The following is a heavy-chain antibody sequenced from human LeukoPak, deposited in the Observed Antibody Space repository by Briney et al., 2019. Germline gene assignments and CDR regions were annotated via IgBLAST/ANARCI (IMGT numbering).Heavy chain of an antibody. J-gene: IGHJ4*02. CDR2: IYYSGST. D-gene: IGHD6-6*01. Sequence: SETLSLTCTVSGGSISSSSYYWGWIRQPPGKGLEWIGSIYYSGSTYYNPSLKSRVTISVDTSKNQFSLKLSSVTAADTAVYYCARDLGIAARLDYWGQGTLVTVSS. CDR3: ARDLGIAARLDY. CDR1: GGSISSSSYY. V-gene: IGHV4-39*07.